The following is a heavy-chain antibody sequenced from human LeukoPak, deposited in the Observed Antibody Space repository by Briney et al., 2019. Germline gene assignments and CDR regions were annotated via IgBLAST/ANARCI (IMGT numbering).Heavy chain of an antibody. CDR3: ASSEYSSSSPDY. J-gene: IGHJ4*02. D-gene: IGHD6-6*01. Sequence: SETLSLTCTVSGGSISSYYWSWIRQPPGKGLEWIGYIYYSGSTNYNPSLKSRVTISVDTSKNQFSLKLSSVTAADTAVYYCASSEYSSSSPDYWGQGTQVTVSS. CDR2: IYYSGST. CDR1: GGSISSYY. V-gene: IGHV4-59*01.